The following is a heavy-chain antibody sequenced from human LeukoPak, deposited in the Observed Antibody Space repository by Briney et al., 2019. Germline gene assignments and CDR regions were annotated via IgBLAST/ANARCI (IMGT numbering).Heavy chain of an antibody. D-gene: IGHD4-17*01. Sequence: SVKVSCKASGGTFSSYAISWVRQAPGQGLEWMGGIIPIFGTANYAQKFQGRVTITADESTSTAYMELSSLRSEDTAVYYCARVYGDYVYYYYMDVWGKGTTVTISS. J-gene: IGHJ6*03. CDR1: GGTFSSYA. CDR2: IIPIFGTA. V-gene: IGHV1-69*13. CDR3: ARVYGDYVYYYYMDV.